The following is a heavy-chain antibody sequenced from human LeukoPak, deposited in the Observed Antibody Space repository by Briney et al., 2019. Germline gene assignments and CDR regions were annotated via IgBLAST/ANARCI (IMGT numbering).Heavy chain of an antibody. CDR1: GFSFSSYS. V-gene: IGHV3-21*01. CDR3: ARGTTGGYSPSH. Sequence: GGSLRLSCAASGFSFSSYSMNWVRQAPGKGPEWVSFISSSSSYIYYADSVKGRFIISRDNAKNSLYLQMNSLRAEDTAVYYCARGTTGGYSPSHWGQGTLVTVSS. D-gene: IGHD5-12*01. CDR2: ISSSSSYI. J-gene: IGHJ4*02.